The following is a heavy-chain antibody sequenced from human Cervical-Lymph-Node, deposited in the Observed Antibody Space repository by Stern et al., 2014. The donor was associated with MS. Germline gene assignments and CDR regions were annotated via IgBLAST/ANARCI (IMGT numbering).Heavy chain of an antibody. V-gene: IGHV5-51*01. Sequence: EVQLVESGAEVKKPGESLKISCKVSGYTFTSYWIGWVRQMPGKGLEWMAIIYPGDSAARYSPSFQGQVPISADKSNTTAYLQWSSLKASDTAIYYCARPIYYGDNYYYFDYWGQGTLVTVSS. J-gene: IGHJ4*02. CDR2: IYPGDSAA. CDR1: GYTFTSYW. CDR3: ARPIYYGDNYYYFDY. D-gene: IGHD4-23*01.